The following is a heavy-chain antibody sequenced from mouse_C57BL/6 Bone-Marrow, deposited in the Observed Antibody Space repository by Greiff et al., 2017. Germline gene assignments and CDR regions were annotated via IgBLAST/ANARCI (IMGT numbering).Heavy chain of an antibody. J-gene: IGHJ2*01. D-gene: IGHD6-1*01. Sequence: DVQLQESGEGLVKPGGSLKLSCAASGFTFSSYAMSWVRQTPEKRLEWVAYISSGGDYIYYADTVKGRFTISRDNARNTLYLQMSSLKSEDTAMYYCTRVPIEVPGYFDYWGQGTTLTVSS. CDR3: TRVPIEVPGYFDY. V-gene: IGHV5-9-1*02. CDR2: ISSGGDYI. CDR1: GFTFSSYA.